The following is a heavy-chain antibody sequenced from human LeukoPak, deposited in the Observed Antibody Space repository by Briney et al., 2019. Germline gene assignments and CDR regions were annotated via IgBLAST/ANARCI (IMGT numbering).Heavy chain of an antibody. CDR1: GGSISSSSYY. Sequence: SETLSLTCTVSGGSISSSSYYWGWIRQPPGKGLEWIGSIYYSGSTYYNPSLKSRVTISVDTSKDQFSLKLSSVTAADTAVYYCASWDTAMATLDYWGQGTLVTVSS. J-gene: IGHJ4*02. CDR2: IYYSGST. CDR3: ASWDTAMATLDY. V-gene: IGHV4-39*01. D-gene: IGHD5-18*01.